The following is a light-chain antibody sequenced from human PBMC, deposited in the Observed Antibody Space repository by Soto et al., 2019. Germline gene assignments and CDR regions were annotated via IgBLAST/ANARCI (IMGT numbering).Light chain of an antibody. CDR1: SSDIGGYNY. CDR2: DVN. V-gene: IGLV2-14*01. J-gene: IGLJ3*02. Sequence: QSVLTQPASVSGSPGQSITISCTGTSSDIGGYNYVSWYQQYPGKAPKLMIYDVNNRPSGVSNRFSGSKSGNTASLTISGLQAEDEADYYCSSYTSNSTLVVFGGGTKVTVL. CDR3: SSYTSNSTLVV.